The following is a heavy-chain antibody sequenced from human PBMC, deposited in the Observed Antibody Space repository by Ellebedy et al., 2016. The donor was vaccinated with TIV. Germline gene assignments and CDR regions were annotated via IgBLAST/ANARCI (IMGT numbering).Heavy chain of an antibody. CDR2: MRYDGRHR. D-gene: IGHD3-10*01. Sequence: PGGSLRLSCAASGVNFGSYGVHWVRQAPGKELEWVAFMRYDGRHRKYAGSVKGRFTISRDNFKDTLSLQLNSLRAEDTAVYYCARDSLYYGPGSHYNYYHYGMDVWGQGTTVSVSS. V-gene: IGHV3-30*02. CDR1: GVNFGSYG. J-gene: IGHJ6*02. CDR3: ARDSLYYGPGSHYNYYHYGMDV.